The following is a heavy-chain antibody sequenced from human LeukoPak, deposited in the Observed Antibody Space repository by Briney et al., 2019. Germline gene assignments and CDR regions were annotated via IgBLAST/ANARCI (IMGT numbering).Heavy chain of an antibody. CDR1: GGSVSDYY. J-gene: IGHJ6*03. CDR3: ARGYGDPSYYYYYMDV. Sequence: SETLSLTCTISGGSVSDYYWSWIRQSPGKGLEWIGYIYYTGSTTYNPSLKSRVTISADTSKNQFSLKLSSVTAADTAVYYCARGYGDPSYYYYYMDVWGKGTTVTVSS. V-gene: IGHV4-59*02. CDR2: IYYTGST. D-gene: IGHD4-17*01.